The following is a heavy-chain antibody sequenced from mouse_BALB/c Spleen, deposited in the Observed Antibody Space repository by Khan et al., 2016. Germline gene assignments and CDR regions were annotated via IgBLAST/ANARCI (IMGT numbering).Heavy chain of an antibody. Sequence: QVQLQQSGAELMKPGASVKISCKATGYTFSNYWIEWVKQRPGHGLEWIGDILPGTANRNYNENLKGKATLTSDTSSNTAYIQLSSLTSEDSAVYYCARAWYSMDYWGQGTSVTVSS. V-gene: IGHV1-9*01. CDR1: GYTFSNYW. CDR2: ILPGTANR. J-gene: IGHJ4*01. CDR3: ARAWYSMDY.